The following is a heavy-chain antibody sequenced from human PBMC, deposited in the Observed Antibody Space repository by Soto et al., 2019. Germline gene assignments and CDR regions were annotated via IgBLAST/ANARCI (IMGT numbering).Heavy chain of an antibody. CDR1: GFTFDDYA. Sequence: VQLVESGGGLVQPGRSLRLSCAASGFTFDDYAMHWVRQAPGKGLEWVSGISWNSGSIGYADSVKGRFTISRDNAKNSLYLQMNSLRAEDTALYYCAKDSSGYSYGQQDYWGQGTLVTVSS. J-gene: IGHJ4*02. V-gene: IGHV3-9*01. CDR3: AKDSSGYSYGQQDY. CDR2: ISWNSGSI. D-gene: IGHD5-18*01.